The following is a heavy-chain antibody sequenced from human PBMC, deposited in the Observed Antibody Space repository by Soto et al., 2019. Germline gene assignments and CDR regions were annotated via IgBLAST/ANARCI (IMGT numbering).Heavy chain of an antibody. Sequence: EVQLLESGGGLVQPGGSLRLSCAASGFTFSSYAMSWVRQAPGKGLEWVSAISGSGGSTYYADSVKGRFTISRDNSKNTLDLQMNSLRAEDTAVYYCAKDGVDSSGYREDDYWGQGTLVTVSS. D-gene: IGHD3-22*01. V-gene: IGHV3-23*01. CDR3: AKDGVDSSGYREDDY. J-gene: IGHJ4*02. CDR1: GFTFSSYA. CDR2: ISGSGGST.